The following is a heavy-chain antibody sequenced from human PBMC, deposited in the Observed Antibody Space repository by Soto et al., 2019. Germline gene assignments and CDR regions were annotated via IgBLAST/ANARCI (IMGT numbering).Heavy chain of an antibody. CDR2: IYYSGNT. J-gene: IGHJ5*01. CDR1: GASISSDDYY. D-gene: IGHD3-16*01. Sequence: SETLSLTCTVSGASISSDDYYWSWIRQPPGRGLEWIGYIYYSGNTYYNPSLQSRVTISVDTSNNQVSLQLNSVTPDDTAVYYCARLIGNSWLDSWGQGTLVTVSS. V-gene: IGHV4-30-4*01. CDR3: ARLIGNSWLDS.